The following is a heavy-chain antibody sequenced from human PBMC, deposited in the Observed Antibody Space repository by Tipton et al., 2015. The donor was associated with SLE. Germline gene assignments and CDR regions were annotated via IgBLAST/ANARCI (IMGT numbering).Heavy chain of an antibody. D-gene: IGHD4-17*01. J-gene: IGHJ3*02. Sequence: TLSLTCVVSRYSITSDKYWDWVRQPPGKGLEWIGGIYSSGSTNYNPPLQSRVTMSVDTSTNHFSLKLSSVTAADTAVYYCARDQDYGDYIAFDIWGQGTMVTVSS. V-gene: IGHV4-28*03. CDR2: IYSSGST. CDR3: ARDQDYGDYIAFDI. CDR1: RYSITSDKY.